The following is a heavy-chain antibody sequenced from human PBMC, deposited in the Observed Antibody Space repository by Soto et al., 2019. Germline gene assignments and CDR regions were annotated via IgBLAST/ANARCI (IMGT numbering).Heavy chain of an antibody. J-gene: IGHJ2*01. Sequence: GGSLRLSCAASGFTFSSYAMHWVRQAPGKGLEWVAVISYDGSNKYYADSVKGRFTISRDNSKNMLYLQMNSLRAEDTAVYYCARVSLWSTAMVLRYLVLWGTGPLVTV. V-gene: IGHV3-30-3*01. D-gene: IGHD5-18*01. CDR3: ARVSLWSTAMVLRYLVL. CDR1: GFTFSSYA. CDR2: ISYDGSNK.